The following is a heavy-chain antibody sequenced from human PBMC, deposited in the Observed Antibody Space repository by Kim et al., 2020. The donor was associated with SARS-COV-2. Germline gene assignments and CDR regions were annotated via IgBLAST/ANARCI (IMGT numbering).Heavy chain of an antibody. V-gene: IGHV4-39*01. Sequence: SETLSLTCTVSGGSISSSSYYWGWIRQPPGKGLEWIGSIYYSGSTYYNPSLKSRVTISVDTSKNQFSLKLSSVTAADTAVYYCARRGELLSYYYYYGMDVWGQGTTVTVSS. J-gene: IGHJ6*02. CDR1: GGSISSSSYY. D-gene: IGHD3-10*01. CDR3: ARRGELLSYYYYYGMDV. CDR2: IYYSGST.